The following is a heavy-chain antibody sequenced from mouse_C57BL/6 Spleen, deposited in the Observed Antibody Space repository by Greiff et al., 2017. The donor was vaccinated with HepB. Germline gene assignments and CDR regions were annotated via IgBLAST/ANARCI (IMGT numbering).Heavy chain of an antibody. CDR1: GFNIKDDY. CDR3: TTYGSSYAY. Sequence: EVQLQQSGAELVRPGASVKLSCTASGFNIKDDYMHWVKQRPEQGLEWIGWIDPENGDTEYASKFQGKATITADKSSNTAYLQLSSLTSEDTAVYYCTTYGSSYAYWGQGTLVTVSA. V-gene: IGHV14-4*01. CDR2: IDPENGDT. D-gene: IGHD1-1*01. J-gene: IGHJ3*01.